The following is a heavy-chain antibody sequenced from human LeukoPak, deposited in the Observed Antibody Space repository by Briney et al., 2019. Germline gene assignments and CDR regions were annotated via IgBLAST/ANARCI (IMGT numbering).Heavy chain of an antibody. V-gene: IGHV1-2*02. Sequence: GASVKVSCKASGYTFTGYYMHWVRQAPGQGLEWMGWIYPNSGGTNYAQKFQGRVTMTRDTSISTAYMELSRLRSDDTAVYYCARYPAVAGTFDYWGQGTLVTVSS. J-gene: IGHJ4*02. CDR2: IYPNSGGT. D-gene: IGHD6-19*01. CDR3: ARYPAVAGTFDY. CDR1: GYTFTGYY.